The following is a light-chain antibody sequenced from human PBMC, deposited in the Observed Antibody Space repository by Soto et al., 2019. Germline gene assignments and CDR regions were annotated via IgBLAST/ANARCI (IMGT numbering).Light chain of an antibody. J-gene: IGLJ1*01. CDR1: SSDVGGYNY. Sequence: QSALTQPASVSGSPGQSITISCTGTSSDVGGYNYVSWYQHHPGKAPKLMIYEVSNRPSGVSNRFSGSKSGNTASLTISGLLAEDEAYYYCCSSTNSSTLYVFGTGTKVTVL. V-gene: IGLV2-14*01. CDR3: CSSTNSSTLYV. CDR2: EVS.